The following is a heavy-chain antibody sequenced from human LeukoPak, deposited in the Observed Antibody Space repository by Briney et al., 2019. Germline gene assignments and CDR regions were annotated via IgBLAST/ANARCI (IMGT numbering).Heavy chain of an antibody. J-gene: IGHJ4*02. CDR1: GDSISSYY. Sequence: SETLSLTCSVSGDSISSYYWSWIRQPPGKGLEWIGYVHSSGITKYNPSLKSRVTISLDTSKNQFSLRMNSVTAADTAIYYCARAVSGRFDYWGQGTLVTVSS. CDR3: ARAVSGRFDY. V-gene: IGHV4-59*08. CDR2: VHSSGIT. D-gene: IGHD6-19*01.